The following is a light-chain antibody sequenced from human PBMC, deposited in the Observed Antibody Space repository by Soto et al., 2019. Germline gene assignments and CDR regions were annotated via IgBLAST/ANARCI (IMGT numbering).Light chain of an antibody. CDR2: DAS. Sequence: DIQMTQSPSSLSASVGDRVTITCQASQDISNYLNWYQQKPGKAPKLLIYDASNLETGVPSRFSGSGSGTDFTFTISSLQPEDIGAYYCQQYDNLIFTFGAGTKVDIK. J-gene: IGKJ3*01. CDR1: QDISNY. V-gene: IGKV1-33*01. CDR3: QQYDNLIFT.